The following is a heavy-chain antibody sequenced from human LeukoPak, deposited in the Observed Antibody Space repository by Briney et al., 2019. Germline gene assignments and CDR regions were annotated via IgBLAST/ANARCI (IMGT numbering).Heavy chain of an antibody. CDR2: ISRSSSYI. V-gene: IGHV3-21*01. D-gene: IGHD4-11*01. CDR1: GFTFSNFG. Sequence: GGSLRLSCAASGFTFSNFGMHWVRQAPGKGLEWVSSISRSSSYIYYADSVKGRFTISRDNAKNSLYLQMNSLRAEDTAVYYCASDHYSNKFDYWGQGTLVTVSS. J-gene: IGHJ4*02. CDR3: ASDHYSNKFDY.